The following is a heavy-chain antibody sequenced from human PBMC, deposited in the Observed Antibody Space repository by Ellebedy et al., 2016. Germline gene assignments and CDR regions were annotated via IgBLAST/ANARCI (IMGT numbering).Heavy chain of an antibody. D-gene: IGHD2-21*02. V-gene: IGHV3-23*01. Sequence: GGSLRLSCAASGFSFSSFAMSWVRQAPGKGLEWVSTISGSGDNTYYADSGKGRFTISRDDSRDTMYLQLNSLRAEDTAMYYCARDRVVVTAIRYFGLWGRGTLVTVSS. CDR1: GFSFSSFA. J-gene: IGHJ2*01. CDR2: ISGSGDNT. CDR3: ARDRVVVTAIRYFGL.